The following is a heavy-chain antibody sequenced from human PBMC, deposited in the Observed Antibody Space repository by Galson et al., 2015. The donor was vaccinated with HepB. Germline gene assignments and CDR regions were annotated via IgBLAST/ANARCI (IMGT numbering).Heavy chain of an antibody. CDR2: IWYDGSNK. CDR1: GFTFSSYG. Sequence: SLRLSCAASGFTFSSYGMHWVRQAPGKGLEWVAVIWYDGSNKYYADSMKGRFTISRDNSKNTLYLQMNSLRAEDTAVYYCAKVRSIAAAGPFAYWGQGTLGTVSS. J-gene: IGHJ4*02. D-gene: IGHD6-13*01. CDR3: AKVRSIAAAGPFAY. V-gene: IGHV3-33*06.